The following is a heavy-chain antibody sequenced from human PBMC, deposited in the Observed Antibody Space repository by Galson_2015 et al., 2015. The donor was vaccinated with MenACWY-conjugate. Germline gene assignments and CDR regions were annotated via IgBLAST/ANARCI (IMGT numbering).Heavy chain of an antibody. CDR1: GFTVSSDY. Sequence: SLRLSCAASGFTVSSDYMSWVRQAPGKGLEWVSAIYSGGSTYYADSVKGRFTISRDNSKNTLYLQMNSLRDEDTAVYFCARDQQGYNSSLYRSFDYWGQGTLVTVSS. CDR3: ARDQQGYNSSLYRSFDY. J-gene: IGHJ4*02. V-gene: IGHV3-53*05. D-gene: IGHD6-13*01. CDR2: IYSGGST.